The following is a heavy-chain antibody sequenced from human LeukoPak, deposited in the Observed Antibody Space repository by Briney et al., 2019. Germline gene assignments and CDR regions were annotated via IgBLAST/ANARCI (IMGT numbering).Heavy chain of an antibody. V-gene: IGHV4-61*02. D-gene: IGHD6-13*01. CDR1: GGSISSSSYY. CDR3: ARDLTIAAATSWFDP. Sequence: SETLSLTCTVSGGSISSSSYYWSWIRQPAGKGLEWIGRIYTSGSTNYNPSLKSRVTMSVDTSKNQFSLKLSSVTAADTAVYYCARDLTIAAATSWFDPWGQGTLVTVSS. CDR2: IYTSGST. J-gene: IGHJ5*02.